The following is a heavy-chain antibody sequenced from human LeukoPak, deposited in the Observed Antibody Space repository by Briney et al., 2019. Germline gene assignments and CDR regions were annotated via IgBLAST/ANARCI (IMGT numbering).Heavy chain of an antibody. J-gene: IGHJ4*02. CDR2: ISYDGSNK. CDR1: GFTFSSYG. CDR3: ARNGGGLRYFDWLFYYFDY. Sequence: GGSLRLSCAASGFTFSSYGMHWVRQAPGKGLEWVAVISYDGSNKYYADSVKGRFTISRDNSKNTLYLQMNSLRAEDTAVYYCARNGGGLRYFDWLFYYFDYWGQGTLVTVSS. V-gene: IGHV3-30*03. D-gene: IGHD3-9*01.